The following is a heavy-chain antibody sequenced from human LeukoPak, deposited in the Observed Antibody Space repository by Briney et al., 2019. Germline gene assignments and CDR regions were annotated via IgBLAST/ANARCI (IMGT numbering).Heavy chain of an antibody. J-gene: IGHJ5*02. D-gene: IGHD3-3*01. CDR1: GFTFDDYA. CDR2: ISSNSDAV. CDR3: AKDRWTIFGVSSGVGWFDP. V-gene: IGHV3-9*01. Sequence: PGGSLRLSCAASGFTFDDYAMHWVRQRPGKGLERVSGISSNSDAVAYADSLKGRFTISRDNAKNSLYLQMNSLRDEDTAFYYCAKDRWTIFGVSSGVGWFDPWGQGTLVSVSS.